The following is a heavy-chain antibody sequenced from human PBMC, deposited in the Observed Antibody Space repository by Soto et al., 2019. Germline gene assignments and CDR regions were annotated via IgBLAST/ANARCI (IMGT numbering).Heavy chain of an antibody. CDR1: GYKFTSSW. J-gene: IGHJ5*02. CDR3: ARKDKSGYFRCRDP. D-gene: IGHD3-22*01. Sequence: GEPLKISCSASGYKFTSSWIAWVRKKPGKGLEWMGIIFPSDSDTRYSPSFQGQVTISADRSTSTVFLQWASLKAADTAVYFCARKDKSGYFRCRDPWGQGTLVTVS. V-gene: IGHV5-51*01. CDR2: IFPSDSDT.